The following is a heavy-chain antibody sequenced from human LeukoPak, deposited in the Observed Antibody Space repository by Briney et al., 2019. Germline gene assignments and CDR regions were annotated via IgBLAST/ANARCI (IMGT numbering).Heavy chain of an antibody. CDR2: IWYDGSNK. CDR1: GFTFSSYG. V-gene: IGHV3-33*01. Sequence: GRSLRLSCAASGFTFSSYGMHWVRQAPGKGLEWVAVIWYDGSNKYYADSVKGRFTIPRDNSKNTLYLQMNSLRAEDTAVYYCARDRDFVVVPMYYYYYGMDVWGQGTTVTVSS. CDR3: ARDRDFVVVPMYYYYYGMDV. J-gene: IGHJ6*02. D-gene: IGHD2-2*01.